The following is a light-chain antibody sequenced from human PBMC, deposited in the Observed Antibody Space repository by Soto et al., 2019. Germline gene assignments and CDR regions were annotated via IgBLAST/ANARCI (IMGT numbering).Light chain of an antibody. CDR2: RVS. CDR1: QSLVYTDGNTY. V-gene: IGKV2-30*01. CDR3: MQGTHWPLT. Sequence: DVVMTQSPLSLPVTLGQPASISCRSSQSLVYTDGNTYLSWFQQRPGQSPRRLIYRVSNRDSGVPDRFSGSGSGTDFTLKISRVEAEDVRVYYCMQGTHWPLTFGGGTKVDIK. J-gene: IGKJ4*01.